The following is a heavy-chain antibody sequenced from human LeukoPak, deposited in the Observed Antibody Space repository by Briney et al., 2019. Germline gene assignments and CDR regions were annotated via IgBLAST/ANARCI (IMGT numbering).Heavy chain of an antibody. D-gene: IGHD2-15*01. CDR1: GYTFTGYY. CDR3: AREGESESGGSSDAFDI. V-gene: IGHV1-2*02. J-gene: IGHJ3*02. CDR2: INPNSGAT. Sequence: GASVKVSCKASGYTFTGYYMHWVRQAPGQGLEWMGWINPNSGATNYAQKFQGRVTMTRDTSISTAYMELSRLKSDDTAVYYCAREGESESGGSSDAFDIWGQGTMVTVSS.